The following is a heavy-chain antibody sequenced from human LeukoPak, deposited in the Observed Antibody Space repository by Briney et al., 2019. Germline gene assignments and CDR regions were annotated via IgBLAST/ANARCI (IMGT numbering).Heavy chain of an antibody. CDR1: GYTFTSYD. Sequence: ASVKVSCKASGYTFTSYDINWVRQATGQGLEWMGWMNPNSGNTGYAQKFQGRVTMTRNTSISTAYMELSSLRSEDTAVYYCARAYRYRATRAFYIWGRGTMVTVSS. D-gene: IGHD1-26*01. CDR2: MNPNSGNT. CDR3: ARAYRYRATRAFYI. V-gene: IGHV1-8*01. J-gene: IGHJ3*02.